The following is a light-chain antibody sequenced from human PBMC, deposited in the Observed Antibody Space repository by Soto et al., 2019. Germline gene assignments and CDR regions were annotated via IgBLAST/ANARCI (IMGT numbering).Light chain of an antibody. CDR2: DTS. J-gene: IGKJ1*01. CDR1: QTVSSK. Sequence: IVVWHSAVTLSVTPGEGAALSGRASQTVSSKLAWYQHKPGQAPRLLIYDTSNRATGIPARFSGSGSGTDFTLTISSLEPEDFAVYYCHQRKSWPRTFGQGTKVDIK. V-gene: IGKV3-11*01. CDR3: HQRKSWPRT.